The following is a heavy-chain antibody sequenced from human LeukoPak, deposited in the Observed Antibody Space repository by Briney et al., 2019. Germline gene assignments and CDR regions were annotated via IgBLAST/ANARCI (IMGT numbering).Heavy chain of an antibody. CDR1: GASFSGYY. V-gene: IGHV4-34*01. CDR3: ARVGGSGSYYNRYHYYMDV. D-gene: IGHD3-10*01. Sequence: SETLSPPCAVSGASFSGYYWSWIRQPPGKGLEWIGEINYSGSTNYNPSLKSRVTISVDTSKNQFSLKLSSVTAADTAVYYCARVGGSGSYYNRYHYYMDVWGKGTAVTVSS. J-gene: IGHJ6*03. CDR2: INYSGST.